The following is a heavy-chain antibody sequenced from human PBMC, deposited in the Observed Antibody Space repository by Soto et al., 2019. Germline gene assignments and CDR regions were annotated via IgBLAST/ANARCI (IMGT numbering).Heavy chain of an antibody. Sequence: PGESLKISCKGSGYSFTSYWIGWVRQMPGKGLEWMGIIYPGDSDTRYSPSFQGQVTILADKSISTAYLQWSSLKASDTAMYYCASSIAALGDAFDIWGQGTMVTVSS. CDR1: GYSFTSYW. CDR3: ASSIAALGDAFDI. D-gene: IGHD6-6*01. J-gene: IGHJ3*02. CDR2: IYPGDSDT. V-gene: IGHV5-51*01.